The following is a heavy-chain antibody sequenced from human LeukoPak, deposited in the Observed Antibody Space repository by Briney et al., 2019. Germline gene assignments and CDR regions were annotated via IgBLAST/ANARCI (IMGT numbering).Heavy chain of an antibody. Sequence: ASVKVSCKTSGYTFTDHYIHWVRPAPGQGLEWMGWINPNDGGTNYAQKLHGRVTMTRDTSISTAYMELSRLTSDYTAMYYCARAYGSAGDCYEFDYWGQVTLVTVSS. CDR2: INPNDGGT. J-gene: IGHJ4*02. CDR1: GYTFTDHY. D-gene: IGHD2-21*02. CDR3: ARAYGSAGDCYEFDY. V-gene: IGHV1-2*02.